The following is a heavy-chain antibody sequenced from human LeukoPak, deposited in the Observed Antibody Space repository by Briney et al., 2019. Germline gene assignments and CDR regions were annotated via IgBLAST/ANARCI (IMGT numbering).Heavy chain of an antibody. D-gene: IGHD5-18*01. CDR2: MQSTGNS. CDR1: GDFISTYH. CDR3: AIDTRHSYGLHFDP. Sequence: SETLSLTCSVSGDFISTYHWNWIRKPPGKGLEWIGYMQSTGNSKYNPSLKNRVNIFINMSKNQFVLNLRSVAAADTAVYYCAIDTRHSYGLHFDPWGQGMLVTVSS. J-gene: IGHJ5*02. V-gene: IGHV4-59*01.